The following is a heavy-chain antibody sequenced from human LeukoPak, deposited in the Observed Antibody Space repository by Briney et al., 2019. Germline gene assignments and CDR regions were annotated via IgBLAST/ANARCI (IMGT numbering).Heavy chain of an antibody. D-gene: IGHD2-15*01. Sequence: GGSLRLSCTASGFTFGDYAMSWFRQAPGKGLEWVGFIRSKAYGGTTEYAASVKGRFTISRDDSKSIAYLQMNSLKTEDTAVYYCTRAMGCSGGSCYSGSYFDYWGQGTLVTVSS. CDR2: IRSKAYGGTT. CDR1: GFTFGDYA. J-gene: IGHJ4*02. CDR3: TRAMGCSGGSCYSGSYFDY. V-gene: IGHV3-49*03.